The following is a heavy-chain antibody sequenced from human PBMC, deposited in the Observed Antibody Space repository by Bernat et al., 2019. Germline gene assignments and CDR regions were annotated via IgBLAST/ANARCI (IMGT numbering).Heavy chain of an antibody. D-gene: IGHD3-16*01. J-gene: IGHJ6*03. CDR2: INDVSSHI. CDR3: ARDGLYYGRSSYMDV. Sequence: EVQLVESGGGLVKPGGSLRLSCSASGFTFSTYGMNWVRQAPGKGLEWISYINDVSSHIYYGDSVRGRFTISRDNAKNSLYLQMNRRRDEDTAVYDCARDGLYYGRSSYMDVWGKGTTVTVSS. V-gene: IGHV3-21*05. CDR1: GFTFSTYG.